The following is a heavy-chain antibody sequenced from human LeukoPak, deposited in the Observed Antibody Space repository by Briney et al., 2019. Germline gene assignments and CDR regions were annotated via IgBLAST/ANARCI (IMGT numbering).Heavy chain of an antibody. CDR3: ARGLFASGSYYNFFDY. D-gene: IGHD3-10*01. CDR2: FFHGGSA. J-gene: IGHJ4*02. CDR1: GFTVSSKY. Sequence: QPAQSLRLSCAASGFTVSSKYMSWVRQDPGKGLEWDAAFFHGGSAYYADSVKGRFTLSTDNSKYMLYLQMNSLRAEDTGVYYCARGLFASGSYYNFFDYWAQGTLVTV. V-gene: IGHV3-66*01.